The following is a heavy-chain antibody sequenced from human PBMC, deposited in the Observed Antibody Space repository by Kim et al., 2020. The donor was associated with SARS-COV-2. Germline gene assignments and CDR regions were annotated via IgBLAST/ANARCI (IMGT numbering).Heavy chain of an antibody. J-gene: IGHJ4*02. CDR1: GFTFSSYG. V-gene: IGHV3-33*06. D-gene: IGHD3-10*01. CDR3: AKVQGSGFGEPPDY. CDR2: ICYDGSNK. Sequence: GGSLRLSCAASGFTFSSYGMHWVRQAPGKGLEWVAVICYDGSNKYYADSVKGRFTISRDNSKNTLYLQMNSLRAEDTAVYYCAKVQGSGFGEPPDYWGQGTXVTVSS.